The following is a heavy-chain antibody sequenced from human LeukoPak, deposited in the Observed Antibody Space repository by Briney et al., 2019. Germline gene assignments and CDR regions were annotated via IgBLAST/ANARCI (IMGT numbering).Heavy chain of an antibody. CDR3: ARGEINWDAFDI. D-gene: IGHD7-27*01. CDR1: GFTFSSYA. Sequence: GGSLRLSCAASGFTFSSYAMHWVRQAPGKGLEWVAVISYDGSNKYYADSVKGRFTISRDNSKNTLYLQMNSLRAEDTAVYYCARGEINWDAFDIWGQGTMVTVSS. V-gene: IGHV3-30-3*01. J-gene: IGHJ3*02. CDR2: ISYDGSNK.